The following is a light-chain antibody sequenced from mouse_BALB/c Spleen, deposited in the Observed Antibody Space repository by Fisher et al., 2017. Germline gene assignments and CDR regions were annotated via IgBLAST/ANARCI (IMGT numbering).Light chain of an antibody. CDR3: QQFTSSPYMYT. CDR2: DTS. CDR1: SSVSY. J-gene: IGKJ2*01. V-gene: IGKV4-59*01. Sequence: IVITQTPAIMSASPGEKVTMTCSASSSVSYMHWYQQKSGTSPKRWIYDTSKLASGVPARFSGSGSGNSYSLTISSMEGEDAATYYCQQFTSSPYMYTFGGGTKLEIK.